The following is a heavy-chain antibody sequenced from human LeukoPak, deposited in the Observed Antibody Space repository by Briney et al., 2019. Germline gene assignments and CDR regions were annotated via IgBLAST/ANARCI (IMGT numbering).Heavy chain of an antibody. Sequence: GGSLRLSCSASGFTFSSYGMHWVRQAPGKGLEWVVVIWYDGSNKYYADSVKGRFTISRDNSKNTLYLQMNSLRAEDTAVYYCARGKIFGVVIHTDGMDVWGQGTTVTVSS. CDR3: ARGKIFGVVIHTDGMDV. V-gene: IGHV3-33*08. CDR1: GFTFSSYG. J-gene: IGHJ6*02. D-gene: IGHD3-3*01. CDR2: IWYDGSNK.